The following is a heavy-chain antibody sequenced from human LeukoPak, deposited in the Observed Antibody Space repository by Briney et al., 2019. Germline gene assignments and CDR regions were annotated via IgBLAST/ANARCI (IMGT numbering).Heavy chain of an antibody. J-gene: IGHJ4*02. CDR1: GFTFSSYG. CDR3: ARGSLVFVGEFSYFDY. CDR2: IWYDGSNK. Sequence: GGSLRLSCAASGFTFSSYGMHWVRQAPGKGLEWVAVIWYDGSNKYYADSVKGRFTISRDNSKNTLYLQMNSLRAEDTAVYYCARGSLVFVGEFSYFDYWGQGTLVTVSS. D-gene: IGHD3-16*01. V-gene: IGHV3-33*01.